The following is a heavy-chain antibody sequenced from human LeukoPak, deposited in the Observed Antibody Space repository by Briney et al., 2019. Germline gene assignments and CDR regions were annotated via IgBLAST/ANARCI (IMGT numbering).Heavy chain of an antibody. D-gene: IGHD3-22*01. J-gene: IGHJ4*02. Sequence: SETLSLTCTVSGDSITGSSYYWGWIRQPRGKGLEWIGSMFYSGSTYSNPSLKSRVTISVDTPKNQFSLKLSSVTAADTAVYYCARHYYDSTGYYYFDYWGQGTLVTVSS. CDR1: GDSITGSSYY. CDR2: MFYSGST. CDR3: ARHYYDSTGYYYFDY. V-gene: IGHV4-39*01.